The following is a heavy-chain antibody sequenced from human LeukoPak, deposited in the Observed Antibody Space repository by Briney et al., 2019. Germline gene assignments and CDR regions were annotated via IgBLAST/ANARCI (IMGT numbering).Heavy chain of an antibody. CDR2: IIPIFSTA. Sequence: SVKVSCKASGGTFSSYAISWLRQAPGQGLEWMGRIIPIFSTANYAQKFQGRVTITTDESTSTAYMELSSLRSEDTAVYCCAQYYYDSSGYYSGHDYWGQGTLVTVSS. CDR3: AQYYYDSSGYYSGHDY. D-gene: IGHD3-22*01. CDR1: GGTFSSYA. J-gene: IGHJ4*02. V-gene: IGHV1-69*05.